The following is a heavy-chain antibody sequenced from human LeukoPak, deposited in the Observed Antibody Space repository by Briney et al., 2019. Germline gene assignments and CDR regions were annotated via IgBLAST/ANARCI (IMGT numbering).Heavy chain of an antibody. CDR3: AADSSSRDY. CDR1: GGSISSGSYY. V-gene: IGHV4-39*07. D-gene: IGHD6-6*01. CDR2: INHSGST. Sequence: SETLSLTCTVSGGSISSGSYYWSWIRQPPGKGLEWIGEINHSGSTNYNPSLKSRVTILVDTSKNQFSLKLSSVTAADTAVYYCAADSSSRDYWGQGTLVTVSS. J-gene: IGHJ4*02.